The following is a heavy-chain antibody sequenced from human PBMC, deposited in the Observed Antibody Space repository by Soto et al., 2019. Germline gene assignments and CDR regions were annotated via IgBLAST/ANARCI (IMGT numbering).Heavy chain of an antibody. Sequence: QVQLVQSGAEVKKPGSSVKVSCKASGGTFSSYAISWVRQAPGQGLEWMGGIIPIFGTANYAQKFQGRVTITADESTSTAYMGLSSLRSEDTAVYYCAREVSCGGDCYSRGGYYYYGMDVWGQGTTVTVSS. D-gene: IGHD2-21*02. V-gene: IGHV1-69*01. CDR3: AREVSCGGDCYSRGGYYYYGMDV. J-gene: IGHJ6*02. CDR1: GGTFSSYA. CDR2: IIPIFGTA.